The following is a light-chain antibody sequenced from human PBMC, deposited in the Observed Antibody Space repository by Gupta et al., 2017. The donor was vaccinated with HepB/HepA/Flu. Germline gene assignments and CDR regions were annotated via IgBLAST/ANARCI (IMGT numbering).Light chain of an antibody. J-gene: IGKJ4*01. CDR3: QQADSFPFT. CDR2: AAS. Sequence: DIQMTQSPSSVSASVGDRVTITCRASQGISAWLAWYQQKPGRAPKLLIYAASDLQSGVPSTFSGSGSGTTFTLTISNLQPEDFAIYYCQQADSFPFTFGGGTKVEIK. V-gene: IGKV1-12*01. CDR1: QGISAW.